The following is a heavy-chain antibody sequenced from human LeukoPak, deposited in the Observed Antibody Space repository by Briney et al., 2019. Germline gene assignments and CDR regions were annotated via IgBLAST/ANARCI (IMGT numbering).Heavy chain of an antibody. J-gene: IGHJ6*02. Sequence: GRSLRLSCAASGFTFDDYAMHWVRQAPGKGLEWVSAISGSGGSTYYADSVKGRFTISRDNSKNTLYLQMNSLRAEDTAVYYCAKGAAAGNYYYYGMDVWGQGTTVTVSS. CDR3: AKGAAAGNYYYYGMDV. CDR1: GFTFDDYA. V-gene: IGHV3-23*01. D-gene: IGHD6-13*01. CDR2: ISGSGGST.